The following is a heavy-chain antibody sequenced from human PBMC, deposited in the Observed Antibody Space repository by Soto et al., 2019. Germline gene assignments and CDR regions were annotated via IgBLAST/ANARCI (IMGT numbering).Heavy chain of an antibody. CDR3: ARIGTLDWIDDY. CDR1: GGTFRSYV. D-gene: IGHD1-1*01. J-gene: IGHJ4*02. Sequence: QVQLVQSGAEVKKPGPSVKVSCKASGGTFRSYVTSWVRQAPGQGLEWLGGIIPMYGTTYYAQTFQGRVTISADESTSTAFMELSSLRSEDTAVYYCARIGTLDWIDDYWGQGTLVTVSS. V-gene: IGHV1-69*12. CDR2: IIPMYGTT.